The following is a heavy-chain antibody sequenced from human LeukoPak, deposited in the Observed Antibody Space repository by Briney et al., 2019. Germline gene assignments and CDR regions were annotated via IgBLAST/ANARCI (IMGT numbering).Heavy chain of an antibody. V-gene: IGHV1-46*01. CDR3: ARDGMFYYGTDSYYTGGWFDP. J-gene: IGHJ5*02. Sequence: ASVKVSCKASGYTFTSYYMHWVRQAPGQGLEWMGIINPSGGSTSYAQKFQGGVTMTRDTSNSTAYMDLSSLRSDDTAVYYCARDGMFYYGTDSYYTGGWFDPWGQGTLVTVSS. D-gene: IGHD3-10*01. CDR2: INPSGGST. CDR1: GYTFTSYY.